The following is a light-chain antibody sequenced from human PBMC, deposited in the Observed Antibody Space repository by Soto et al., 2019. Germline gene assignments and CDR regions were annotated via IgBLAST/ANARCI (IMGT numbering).Light chain of an antibody. J-gene: IGKJ3*01. CDR2: GAS. Sequence: DIQMTQSPSSLSGFVGDTVTITCRASQGISNFLAWYQQRPGKAPKLLIYGASTLQSGAPFRISGGGSGTDFTLTISSLQPEDVATYCCQQYNSAPFTFGPGTTVDIK. CDR3: QQYNSAPFT. CDR1: QGISNF. V-gene: IGKV1-27*01.